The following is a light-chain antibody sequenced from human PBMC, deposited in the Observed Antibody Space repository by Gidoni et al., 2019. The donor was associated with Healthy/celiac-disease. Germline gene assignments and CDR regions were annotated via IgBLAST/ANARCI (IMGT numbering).Light chain of an antibody. CDR3: QQLNSYPFT. J-gene: IGKJ3*01. CDR2: AAS. V-gene: IGKV1-9*01. Sequence: DIQLTQSPSFLSASVGDRVTITCRASQGISSYLAWYQLLIYAASTLQSGVPSRFSGSGSGTEFTLTISSLQPEDFANYYCQQLNSYPFTFGPGTKVDIK. CDR1: QGISSY.